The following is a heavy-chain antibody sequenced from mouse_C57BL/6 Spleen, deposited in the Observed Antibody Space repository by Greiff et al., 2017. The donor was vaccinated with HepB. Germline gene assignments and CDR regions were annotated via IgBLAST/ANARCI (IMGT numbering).Heavy chain of an antibody. CDR2: IYPGDGDT. J-gene: IGHJ2*01. Sequence: VQLKQSGPELVKPGASVKISCKASGYAFSSSWMNWVKQRPGKGLEWIGRIYPGDGDTNYNGKFKGKATLTADKSSSTAYMQLSSLTSEDSAVYFCARSIYEGFDYWGQGTTLTVSS. D-gene: IGHD2-3*01. CDR3: ARSIYEGFDY. CDR1: GYAFSSSW. V-gene: IGHV1-82*01.